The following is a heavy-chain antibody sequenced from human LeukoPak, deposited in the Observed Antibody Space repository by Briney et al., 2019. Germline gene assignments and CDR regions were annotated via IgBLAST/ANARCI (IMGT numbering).Heavy chain of an antibody. V-gene: IGHV3-49*04. CDR3: TSGITMVRGVMDFDY. CDR1: GFTFGDYA. J-gene: IGHJ4*02. D-gene: IGHD3-10*01. Sequence: GGSLRLSCRASGFTFGDYAMSWVRQAPGKGLEWVGFIRSKTYGGTTEYAASVKGRFTISRDDSKSIAYLQMNSLKTEDTAVYYCTSGITMVRGVMDFDYWGQGTLVTVSS. CDR2: IRSKTYGGTT.